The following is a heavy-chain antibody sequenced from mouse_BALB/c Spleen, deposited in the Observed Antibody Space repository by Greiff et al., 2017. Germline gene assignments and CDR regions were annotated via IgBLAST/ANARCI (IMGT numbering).Heavy chain of an antibody. CDR2: ISSGSSTI. V-gene: IGHV5-17*02. D-gene: IGHD1-1*01. CDR1: GFTFSSFG. Sequence: EVNVVESGGGLVQPGGSRKLSCAASGFTFSSFGMHWVRQAPEKGLEWVAYISSGSSTIYYADTVKGRFTISRDNPKNTLFLQMTSLRSEDTAMYYCARSTTVVANFDYWGQGTTLTVSS. J-gene: IGHJ2*01. CDR3: ARSTTVVANFDY.